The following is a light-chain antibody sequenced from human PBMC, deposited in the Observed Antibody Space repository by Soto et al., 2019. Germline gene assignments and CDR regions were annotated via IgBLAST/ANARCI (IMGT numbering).Light chain of an antibody. CDR3: ATWDDSLNGRVV. CDR1: SSNIGSHT. J-gene: IGLJ2*01. Sequence: QSVLTQPPSACGTPGQRVTISCSGSSSNIGSHTVNWYQQLPGTAPKLLIYSNNLRPSGVPDRFSGSMSGTSASLAISGLQSEDEADYYCATWDDSLNGRVVFGGGTKVTVL. V-gene: IGLV1-44*01. CDR2: SNN.